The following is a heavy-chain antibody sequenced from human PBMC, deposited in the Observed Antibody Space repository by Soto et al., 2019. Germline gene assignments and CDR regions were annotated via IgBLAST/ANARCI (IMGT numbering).Heavy chain of an antibody. CDR2: ISYDGSNK. CDR3: ANLGRSEDYYYYGMDV. J-gene: IGHJ6*01. CDR1: GFTFSSYG. Sequence: QVQLVESGGGVVQPGRSLRLSCAASGFTFSSYGMHWVRQAPGKGLEWVAVISYDGSNKYYADSVKGRFTISRDNFKNTRYLQMNSLRAEDTAVYYCANLGRSEDYYYYGMDVWGQGTTVTVSS. D-gene: IGHD7-27*01. V-gene: IGHV3-30*18.